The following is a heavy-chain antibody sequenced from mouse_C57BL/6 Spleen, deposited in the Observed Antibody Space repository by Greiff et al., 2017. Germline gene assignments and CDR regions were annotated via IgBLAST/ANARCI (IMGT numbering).Heavy chain of an antibody. D-gene: IGHD2-3*01. CDR1: GYTFTDYE. Sequence: QVQLQQSGAELVRPGASVTLSCKASGYTFTDYEMHWVKQTPVHGLEWIGAIDPETGGTAYNQKFKGKAILAADKSSSAAYMELRSLASEDSAVYYCHDGYYVGYWGQGTTLTVSA. J-gene: IGHJ2*01. V-gene: IGHV1-15*01. CDR2: IDPETGGT. CDR3: HDGYYVGY.